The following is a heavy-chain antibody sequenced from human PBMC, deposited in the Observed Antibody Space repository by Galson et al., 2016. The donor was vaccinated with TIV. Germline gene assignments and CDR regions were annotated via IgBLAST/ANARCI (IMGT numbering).Heavy chain of an antibody. CDR2: MNPNSGNA. J-gene: IGHJ4*02. D-gene: IGHD2-15*01. V-gene: IGHV1-8*01. CDR3: ARARRGYCSGGSCLPGY. CDR1: GYTFNNYD. Sequence: SVKVSCKASGYTFNNYDISWVRQATGQGLEWMGWMNPNSGNAGYAQKLQGRVTMTSNTSVNTAYMEVRSLRFEDTAVYYCARARRGYCSGGSCLPGYWGQGTLVTVSS.